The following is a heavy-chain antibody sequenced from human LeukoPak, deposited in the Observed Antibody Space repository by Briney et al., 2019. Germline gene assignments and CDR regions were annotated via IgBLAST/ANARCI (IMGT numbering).Heavy chain of an antibody. D-gene: IGHD6-13*01. Sequence: PGGSLRLSCAASGFTFSDYYMSWIRQAPGEGLEWVSYISSSGSTIYYADSVKGRFTISRDNAKNSLYLQMNSLRVEDTAVYYCAKDRVPGIAAPGPFDYWGQGTLVTVSS. V-gene: IGHV3-11*04. CDR2: ISSSGSTI. J-gene: IGHJ4*02. CDR1: GFTFSDYY. CDR3: AKDRVPGIAAPGPFDY.